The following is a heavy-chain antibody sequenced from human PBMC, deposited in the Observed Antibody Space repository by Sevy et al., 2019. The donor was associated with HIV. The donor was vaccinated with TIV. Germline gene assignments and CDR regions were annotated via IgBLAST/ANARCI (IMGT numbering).Heavy chain of an antibody. CDR2: ISYDGFNK. D-gene: IGHD2-21*01. V-gene: IGHV3-30*09. Sequence: GGSLRPSCAGSGFTFSTYAMRWVRQTPGRGLEWVSTISYDGFNKYYRDSVKGRFAISRDNSKNTQYLQMNSLRVEDTAVYYCVIPFSGGGGGYWGQGTLVTVSS. CDR1: GFTFSTYA. J-gene: IGHJ4*02. CDR3: VIPFSGGGGGY.